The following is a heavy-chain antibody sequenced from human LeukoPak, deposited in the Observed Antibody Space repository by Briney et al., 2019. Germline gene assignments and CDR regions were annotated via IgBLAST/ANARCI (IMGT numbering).Heavy chain of an antibody. CDR1: GGSFSGYY. Sequence: SETLSLTCAVYGGSFSGYYWSWIRQPPGKGLEWIGEINHSGSTNYNPSLKSRVTISVDTSKNQFSLKLSSVTAADTAVYYCARFHEYRLQSDYFDYWGQGTLVTVSS. J-gene: IGHJ4*02. D-gene: IGHD2-2*01. CDR3: ARFHEYRLQSDYFDY. V-gene: IGHV4-34*01. CDR2: INHSGST.